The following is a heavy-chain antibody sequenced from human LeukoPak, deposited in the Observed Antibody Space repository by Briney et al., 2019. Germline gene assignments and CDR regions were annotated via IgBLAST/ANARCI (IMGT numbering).Heavy chain of an antibody. CDR2: IYSGGST. J-gene: IGHJ4*02. CDR1: GFPVSSNN. D-gene: IGHD1-26*01. Sequence: GGPLSLSWAAPGFPVSSNNMTWVRQAPGKGLGWVSVIYSGGSTYYADSVKGRFTISRDNSKNTLYLQMNSLRAEDTAVYYCARSGSYYASIVYWGQGTLVTVSS. V-gene: IGHV3-53*01. CDR3: ARSGSYYASIVY.